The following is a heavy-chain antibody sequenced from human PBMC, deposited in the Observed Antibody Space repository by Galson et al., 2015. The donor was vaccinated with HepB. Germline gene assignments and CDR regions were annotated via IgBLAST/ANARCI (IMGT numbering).Heavy chain of an antibody. CDR1: GFTFSSYW. CDR2: INSDGSST. CDR3: ARERWLQEIDY. V-gene: IGHV3-74*01. J-gene: IGHJ4*02. D-gene: IGHD5-24*01. Sequence: SLRLSCAASGFTFSSYWMHWVRQAPGKGLVWVSRINSDGSSTSYADSVKGRVTISRDNAKNTLYLQMNSLRAEDTAVYYCARERWLQEIDYWGQETLVTVSS.